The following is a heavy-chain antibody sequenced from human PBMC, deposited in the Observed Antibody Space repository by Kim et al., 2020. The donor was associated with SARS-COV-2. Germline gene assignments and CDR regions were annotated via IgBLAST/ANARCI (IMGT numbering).Heavy chain of an antibody. CDR1: GFTFSSYG. V-gene: IGHV3-30*18. J-gene: IGHJ4*02. Sequence: GGSLRLSCAASGFTFSSYGMHWVRQAPGKGLEWVAVISYDGSNKYYADSVKGRFTISRDNSKNTLYLQMNSLRAEDTAVYYCAKGERGSWTRGFDYWGQGTLVTVSS. CDR2: ISYDGSNK. CDR3: AKGERGSWTRGFDY. D-gene: IGHD3-16*01.